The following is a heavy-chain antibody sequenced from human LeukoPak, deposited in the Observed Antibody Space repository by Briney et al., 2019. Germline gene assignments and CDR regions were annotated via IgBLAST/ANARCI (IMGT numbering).Heavy chain of an antibody. CDR3: ANRNGYRYDY. D-gene: IGHD5-18*01. Sequence: GGSLRLSCAASGFTFSSSAMSWVRQAPGKGLEWVSGISGSGGGTYYADSVKGRFTISRDNSKNTLYLQMNSLRAEDTAVYYCANRNGYRYDYWGQGTLVTVSS. CDR1: GFTFSSSA. CDR2: ISGSGGGT. V-gene: IGHV3-23*01. J-gene: IGHJ4*02.